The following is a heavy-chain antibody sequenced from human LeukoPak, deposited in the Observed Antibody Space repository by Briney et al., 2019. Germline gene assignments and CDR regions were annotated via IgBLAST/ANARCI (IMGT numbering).Heavy chain of an antibody. V-gene: IGHV1-18*01. CDR1: GYTFTSYG. CDR2: ISAYNGNT. D-gene: IGHD6-19*01. J-gene: IGHJ5*02. CDR3: ARVSVKQWPPIWYGGNWFDP. Sequence: GASVKVSCKASGYTFTSYGISWVRQAPGQGLEWMGWISAYNGNTNYAQKLQGRVTMTTDTSTSTAYMELRSLRSDDTAVYYCARVSVKQWPPIWYGGNWFDPWGQGTLVTVSS.